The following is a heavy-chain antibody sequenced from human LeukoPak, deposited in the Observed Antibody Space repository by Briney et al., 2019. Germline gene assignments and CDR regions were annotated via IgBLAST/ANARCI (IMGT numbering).Heavy chain of an antibody. J-gene: IGHJ5*01. CDR2: VSYDGSHK. CDR3: AKDFIVAATGWDNWFDS. Sequence: PGGSLRLSCAASRFTFRSYGMHWVRQAPGKGLEWVAGVSYDGSHKYYADSVKGRFTISRDNSKNTLYLQMNSLRAEDTAMYYCAKDFIVAATGWDNWFDSWGQGALVTVSS. D-gene: IGHD6-13*01. V-gene: IGHV3-30*18. CDR1: RFTFRSYG.